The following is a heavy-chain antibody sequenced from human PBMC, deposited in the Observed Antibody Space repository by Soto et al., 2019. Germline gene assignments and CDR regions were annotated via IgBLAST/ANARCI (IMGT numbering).Heavy chain of an antibody. CDR2: INPSGGST. V-gene: IGHV1-46*01. CDR3: ARDARVVAATRWNWFDP. Sequence: ASVKVSCKASGYTFTSYYMHWVRQAPGQGLEWMGIINPSGGSTSYAQKFQGRVTMTRDTSTSTVYMELSSLRSEDTAVYYCARDARVVAATRWNWFDPWGQGTLVTVSS. J-gene: IGHJ5*02. CDR1: GYTFTSYY. D-gene: IGHD2-15*01.